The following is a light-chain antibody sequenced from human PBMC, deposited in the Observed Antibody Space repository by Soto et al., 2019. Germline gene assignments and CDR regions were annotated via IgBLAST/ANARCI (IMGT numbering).Light chain of an antibody. CDR3: QQVNFYPT. J-gene: IGKJ2*01. CDR2: AAS. CDR1: RGISTD. V-gene: IGKV1-9*01. Sequence: IQLTQSPSSLSASVGDRVTVTCRANRGISTDLAWYQQKPGKAPRLLIYAASTLQSGVPSRFSGSGSGTDFTLTISSLQPEDFATYYCQQVNFYPTFGQGTKLEIK.